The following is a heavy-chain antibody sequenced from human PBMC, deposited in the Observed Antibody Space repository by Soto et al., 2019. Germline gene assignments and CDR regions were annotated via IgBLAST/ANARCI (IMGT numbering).Heavy chain of an antibody. CDR3: ARKVHDSSGWYFNWFDP. J-gene: IGHJ5*02. CDR1: GYTFTSYV. D-gene: IGHD6-19*01. V-gene: IGHV1-18*01. CDR2: ISAYNGNT. Sequence: ASVKVSCKASGYTFTSYVISWVRQAPGQGLEWMGWISAYNGNTNYAQKLQGRVTMTTDTSTSTAYMELRSLRSDDTAVYYCARKVHDSSGWYFNWFDPWGQGTLVTVSS.